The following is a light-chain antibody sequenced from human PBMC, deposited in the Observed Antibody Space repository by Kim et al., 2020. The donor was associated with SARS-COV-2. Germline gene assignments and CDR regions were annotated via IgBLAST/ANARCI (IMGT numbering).Light chain of an antibody. CDR1: QSVGSN. CDR3: QQYDNWPPYT. J-gene: IGKJ2*01. CDR2: GAS. V-gene: IGKV3-15*01. Sequence: DIVMTQSPAALSVSPGERATLSCWASQSVGSNLAWYQQKPGQTPRLLIYGASTRATGIPARFSGSGSGTKFTLTISSLQSEDFAVYYCQQYDNWPPYTFGQGTKLEI.